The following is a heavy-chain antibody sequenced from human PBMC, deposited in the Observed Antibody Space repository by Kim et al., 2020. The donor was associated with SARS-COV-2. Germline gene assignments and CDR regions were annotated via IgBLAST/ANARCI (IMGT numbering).Heavy chain of an antibody. V-gene: IGHV3-23*01. CDR1: GFTFSTYA. Sequence: GGSLRLSCAASGFTFSTYAMSWVRQAPGKGLEWVSGICGGSTHYPDSVKGRFTISRDNSKNTLSLQMNSLRAEDTAVYYCVRDVYSSSSYFDYWGQGTLVTVSS. CDR2: ICGGST. D-gene: IGHD6-6*01. J-gene: IGHJ4*02. CDR3: VRDVYSSSSYFDY.